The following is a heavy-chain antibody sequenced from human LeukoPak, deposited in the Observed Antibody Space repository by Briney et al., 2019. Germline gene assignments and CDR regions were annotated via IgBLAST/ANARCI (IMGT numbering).Heavy chain of an antibody. Sequence: ASVKVSCKASGYTFASYDVSWVRQAPGQGLEWMGWISAYNGNTHYAQKLQGRVTMATDTSTSTAYMEVRSLRSDDTAVYYCVRGAKCSGADCDSTKEYVYYFDYWGQGTLVTVSS. V-gene: IGHV1-18*01. CDR2: ISAYNGNT. CDR3: VRGAKCSGADCDSTKEYVYYFDY. D-gene: IGHD6-25*01. CDR1: GYTFASYD. J-gene: IGHJ4*02.